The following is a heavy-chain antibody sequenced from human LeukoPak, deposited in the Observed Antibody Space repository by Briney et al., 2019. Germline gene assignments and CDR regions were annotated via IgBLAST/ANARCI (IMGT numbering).Heavy chain of an antibody. D-gene: IGHD3-16*01. CDR3: ARDTRGYDYVWGIH. Sequence: GGSLRLSCAASGFTFSSYSMNWVRQAPGKGLEWVSSISSSSSYIYCADSVKGRFTISRDNAKNSLYLQMNSLRAEDTAVYYCARDTRGYDYVWGIHWGQGTLVTVSS. CDR1: GFTFSSYS. CDR2: ISSSSSYI. J-gene: IGHJ4*02. V-gene: IGHV3-21*01.